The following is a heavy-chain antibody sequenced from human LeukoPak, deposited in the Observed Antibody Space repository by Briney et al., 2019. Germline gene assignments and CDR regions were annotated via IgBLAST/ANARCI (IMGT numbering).Heavy chain of an antibody. J-gene: IGHJ6*02. CDR3: ARELSSSSWYGYYYYYGMDV. CDR2: IKQDGSEK. CDR1: GFTFSSYW. V-gene: IGHV3-7*01. Sequence: PGRSLRLSCAASGFTFSSYWMSWVRQAPGKGLEWVANIKQDGSEKYYVDSVKGRFTISRDNAKNSLYLQMNSLRAEDTAVYYCARELSSSSWYGYYYYYGMDVWGQGTTVTVSS. D-gene: IGHD6-13*01.